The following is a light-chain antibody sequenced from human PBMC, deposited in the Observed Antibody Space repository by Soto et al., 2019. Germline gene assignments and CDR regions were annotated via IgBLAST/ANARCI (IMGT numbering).Light chain of an antibody. V-gene: IGLV2-14*01. J-gene: IGLJ3*02. Sequence: QSALTQPASVSGSPGQSITISCTGTSSDVGGFNYVSWYQQHPGKAPKLMIYEVNNRPSGVSNRFSGSKSGNTASLTISGLQAEDEADYYCGTWDTSLSGWVFGGGTKVTVL. CDR2: EVN. CDR1: SSDVGGFNY. CDR3: GTWDTSLSGWV.